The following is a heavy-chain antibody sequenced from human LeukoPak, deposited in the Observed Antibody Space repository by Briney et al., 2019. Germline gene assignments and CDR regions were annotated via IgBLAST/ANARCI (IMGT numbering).Heavy chain of an antibody. V-gene: IGHV3-7*01. Sequence: GGSLRLSCAASGFTFNKYWTNWVRQSPGKGLEWVANIKEDSSDKNYVDSMKGRFTISRDNAKNSLYLQMNSLRAEDTAVYYCARESGRFRFDSWGQGTLVTVSS. J-gene: IGHJ5*01. D-gene: IGHD3-3*01. CDR3: ARESGRFRFDS. CDR2: IKEDSSDK. CDR1: GFTFNKYW.